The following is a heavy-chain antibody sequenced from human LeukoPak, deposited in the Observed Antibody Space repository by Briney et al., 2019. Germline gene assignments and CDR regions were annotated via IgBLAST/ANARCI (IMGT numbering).Heavy chain of an antibody. CDR2: IKRDGSEK. J-gene: IGHJ3*02. V-gene: IGHV3-7*01. Sequence: GGSLRLSRAASGFTFSGYWMSWVRQAPGKGLEWVANIKRDGSEKYYVDSVKGRFTISRDNAKNSLYLQMNSLRAEDTAVYYCARESPKTVYYYDSSGSYMGAFDIWGQGTMVTVSS. D-gene: IGHD3-22*01. CDR1: GFTFSGYW. CDR3: ARESPKTVYYYDSSGSYMGAFDI.